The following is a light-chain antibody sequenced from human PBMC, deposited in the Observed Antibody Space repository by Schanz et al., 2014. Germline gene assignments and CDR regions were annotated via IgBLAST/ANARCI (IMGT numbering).Light chain of an antibody. CDR1: QSVSSY. J-gene: IGKJ1*01. CDR2: GAS. CDR3: QQYSTSPRT. Sequence: EIVLTQSPGTLSLSPGERATLSCRASQSVSSYLAWYQQKPGQAPRLLIYGASSRATGIPDRFSGSGSGTDFTLTISRLEPEDFAVYYCQQYSTSPRTFGQGTKVESK. V-gene: IGKV3-20*01.